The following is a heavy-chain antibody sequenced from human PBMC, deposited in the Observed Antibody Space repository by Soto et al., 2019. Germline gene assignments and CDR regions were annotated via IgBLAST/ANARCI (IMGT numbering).Heavy chain of an antibody. J-gene: IGHJ4*02. D-gene: IGHD4-17*01. Sequence: EVHLLESGGGLVQRGGSLRPSCVASGFTFNNYAMNWVRQAPGKGLEWVSNIGGRGGNTFYADSMRGRFTISRDNSKNTVYLQMNNLRVDDSATYYCAKPSAYGDFAGSFDSWGQGTLVTVSP. CDR2: IGGRGGNT. CDR1: GFTFNNYA. V-gene: IGHV3-23*01. CDR3: AKPSAYGDFAGSFDS.